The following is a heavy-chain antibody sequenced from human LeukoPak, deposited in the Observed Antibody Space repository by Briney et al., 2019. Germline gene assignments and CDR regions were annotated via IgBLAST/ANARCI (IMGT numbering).Heavy chain of an antibody. Sequence: GGSLRLSCAASGFTFSSYWMSWVRQAPGKGLEWVGRIKSKTDGGTTDYAAPVKGRFTISRDDSKNTLYLQMNSLKTEDTAVYYCTTMTRLLYYFDCWGQGTLVTVSS. V-gene: IGHV3-15*01. CDR1: GFTFSSYW. J-gene: IGHJ4*02. CDR3: TTMTRLLYYFDC. D-gene: IGHD2/OR15-2a*01. CDR2: IKSKTDGGTT.